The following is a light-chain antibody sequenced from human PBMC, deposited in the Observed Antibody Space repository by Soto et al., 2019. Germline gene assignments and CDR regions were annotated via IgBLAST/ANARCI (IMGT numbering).Light chain of an antibody. CDR1: QGINNY. CDR2: SAS. V-gene: IGKV1-27*01. J-gene: IGKJ1*01. Sequence: IQMTQSPSSLSASVGVSVTITCRASQGINNYLAWYQQKPGKVPVLLIYSASTLKSGVPSRFSGRGAGTDFTLTISSLQPEDFATYYCQKYDRAPRTFGQGTKVDIK. CDR3: QKYDRAPRT.